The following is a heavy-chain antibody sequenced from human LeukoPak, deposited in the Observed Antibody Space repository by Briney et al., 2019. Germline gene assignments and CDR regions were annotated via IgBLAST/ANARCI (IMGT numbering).Heavy chain of an antibody. CDR3: AKAMLRFLEWLPSDY. V-gene: IGHV3-21*01. Sequence: GGSLRLSCAASGFTFSSYSMTWVRQAPGKGLEWVSSISSSSSYIYYADSVKGRFTISRDNSKNTLYLQMNSLRAEDTAVYYCAKAMLRFLEWLPSDYWGQGTLVTVSS. CDR1: GFTFSSYS. D-gene: IGHD3-3*01. J-gene: IGHJ4*02. CDR2: ISSSSSYI.